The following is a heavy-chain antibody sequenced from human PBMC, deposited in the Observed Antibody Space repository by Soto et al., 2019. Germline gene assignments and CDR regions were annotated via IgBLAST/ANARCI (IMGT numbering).Heavy chain of an antibody. D-gene: IGHD4-17*01. CDR1: GGSISSGGYY. CDR3: ARDYGDYNWFDP. V-gene: IGHV4-30-4*01. Sequence: SETLSLTCAVSGGSISSGGYYWSWIRQPPGKGLEWIGYIYYSGSTYSRGSTYYNPSLKSRVTISVDTSKNQFSLKLNSVTAADTAVYYCARDYGDYNWFDPWAQGTLVTVSS. J-gene: IGHJ5*02. CDR2: IYYSGSTYSRGST.